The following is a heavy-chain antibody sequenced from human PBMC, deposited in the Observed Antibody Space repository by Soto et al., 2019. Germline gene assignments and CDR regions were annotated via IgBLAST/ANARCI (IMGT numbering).Heavy chain of an antibody. CDR3: ALIKDCSRTDCYLASFDP. Sequence: QVTLKESGPVLVKPTETLTLTCTVSGLSLSNGRLGVSWIRQPPGKALEWLAHIFSNDDKSYITSLKSRLNLSKDTSRSQVVLTMTNMDPVDSATYYCALIKDCSRTDCYLASFDPWGQGTLVTVSS. CDR1: GLSLSNGRLG. CDR2: IFSNDDK. D-gene: IGHD2-2*01. V-gene: IGHV2-26*01. J-gene: IGHJ5*02.